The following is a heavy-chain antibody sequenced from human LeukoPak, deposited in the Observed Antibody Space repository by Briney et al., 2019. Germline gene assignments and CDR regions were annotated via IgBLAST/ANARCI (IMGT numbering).Heavy chain of an antibody. CDR3: ARHDYGDYVPDY. CDR1: GFTFSSYS. D-gene: IGHD4-17*01. Sequence: PGGSLRLSCAASGFTFSSYSMNWVRQAPGKGLEWVSSISSSSSYIYYADSVKGRFTISRDNAKNSLYLQMNSLRAEDTAVYYCARHDYGDYVPDYWGQGTLVTVSS. CDR2: ISSSSSYI. J-gene: IGHJ4*02. V-gene: IGHV3-21*01.